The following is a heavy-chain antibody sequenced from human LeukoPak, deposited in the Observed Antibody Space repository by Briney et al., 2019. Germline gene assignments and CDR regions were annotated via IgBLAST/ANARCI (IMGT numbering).Heavy chain of an antibody. Sequence: GGSLRLSCAASGFTFTSYWMSRVRQAPGKGLEWVANIKQDGSEKYYVDSVKGRFTISRDNAKNSLYVQMNSLRAEDTAVYYCARGLGCGGDCYYGLDVWGKGTTVTVSP. CDR2: IKQDGSEK. J-gene: IGHJ6*04. CDR1: GFTFTSYW. CDR3: ARGLGCGGDCYYGLDV. V-gene: IGHV3-7*03. D-gene: IGHD2-21*01.